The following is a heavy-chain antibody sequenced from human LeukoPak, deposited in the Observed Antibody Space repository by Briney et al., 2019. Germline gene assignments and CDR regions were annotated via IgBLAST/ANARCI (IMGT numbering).Heavy chain of an antibody. Sequence: ASVKVSCKASGYTFTSYDINWVRQATGQGLEWMGWMNPNSGNTGYAQKFQGRVTMTRNTSISTAYMELSSLRSEDTAVYYCARGNSEGFYGYVWGSYRPPVDYWGQGTLVTVSS. J-gene: IGHJ4*02. CDR2: MNPNSGNT. CDR3: ARGNSEGFYGYVWGSYRPPVDY. CDR1: GYTFTSYD. V-gene: IGHV1-8*01. D-gene: IGHD3-16*02.